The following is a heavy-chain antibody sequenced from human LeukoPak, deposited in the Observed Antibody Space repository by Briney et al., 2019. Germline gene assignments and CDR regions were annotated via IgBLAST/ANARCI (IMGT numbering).Heavy chain of an antibody. Sequence: GGSLRLPCAASGFTVSNNYMSWVRQAPGKGLEWVSVIYSGGNTHYADSVKGRFTISRDNSKNTLYLQMNSLRAEDTAVYYCARDRGIMVATTPYNWFDTWGQGTLVTVSS. CDR2: IYSGGNT. J-gene: IGHJ5*02. D-gene: IGHD1-26*01. CDR3: ARDRGIMVATTPYNWFDT. CDR1: GFTVSNNY. V-gene: IGHV3-66*01.